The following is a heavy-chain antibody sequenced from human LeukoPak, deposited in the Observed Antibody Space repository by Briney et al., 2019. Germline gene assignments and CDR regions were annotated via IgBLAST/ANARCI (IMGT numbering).Heavy chain of an antibody. V-gene: IGHV4-39*01. J-gene: IGHJ5*02. D-gene: IGHD3-22*01. CDR2: MYYSGTT. CDR3: ARHGRVAYYYDSSGYINWFDP. Sequence: SETLSLTCTVSGDSISNSDYYWGWIRQPPGKGLEWIGSMYYSGTTYYNPSLKSRLTISVDTSKNQFSLNLSFVTGADTAVYYCARHGRVAYYYDSSGYINWFDPWGQGTLVTVSS. CDR1: GDSISNSDYY.